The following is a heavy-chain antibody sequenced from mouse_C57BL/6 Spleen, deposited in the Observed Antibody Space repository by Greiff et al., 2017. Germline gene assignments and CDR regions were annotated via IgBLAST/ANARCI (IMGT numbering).Heavy chain of an antibody. CDR1: GYTFTGYW. D-gene: IGHD1-1*01. Sequence: VQLQQSGAELMKPGASVKLSCKATGYTFTGYWIEWVKQRPGHGLEWIGEILPGSGSTNYNEKFKGKATFTADTSSNTAYMQLSSLTTEDSAIYYCARGKRGYCGSCAYWGQGTLVTVSA. CDR3: ARGKRGYCGSCAY. CDR2: ILPGSGST. V-gene: IGHV1-9*01. J-gene: IGHJ3*01.